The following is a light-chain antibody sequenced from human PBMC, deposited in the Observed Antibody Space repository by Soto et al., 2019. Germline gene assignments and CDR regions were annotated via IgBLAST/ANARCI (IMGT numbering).Light chain of an antibody. V-gene: IGKV1-39*01. CDR3: QQSYSRPYT. CDR2: TAS. J-gene: IGKJ2*01. CDR1: QSISSY. Sequence: DIQMTQSPSSLSASVGDRVTITCRASQSISSYLNWYQQKPGKAPKLLIYTASSLQGGVPPRFSGNGSGTLFTLTLSSLQPEDSGIYYCQQSYSRPYTFGQGTKVDIK.